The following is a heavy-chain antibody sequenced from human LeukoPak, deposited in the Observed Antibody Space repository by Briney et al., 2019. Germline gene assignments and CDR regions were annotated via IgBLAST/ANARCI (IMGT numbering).Heavy chain of an antibody. V-gene: IGHV4-34*01. CDR1: GGSFSGYY. J-gene: IGHJ6*02. D-gene: IGHD2-15*01. CDR2: IKHSGST. Sequence: PSETLSLTCAVYGGSFSGYYWSWIRQPPGKGLEWIGEIKHSGSTNYNPSLRSRVTISVDTSKNQFSLKLSSVTAADTAVYYCAREGYCSGGSCLPAHGMDVWGQGTTVTVSS. CDR3: AREGYCSGGSCLPAHGMDV.